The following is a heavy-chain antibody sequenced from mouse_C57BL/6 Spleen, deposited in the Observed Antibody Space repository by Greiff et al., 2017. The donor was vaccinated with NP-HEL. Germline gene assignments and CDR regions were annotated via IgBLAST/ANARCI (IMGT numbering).Heavy chain of an antibody. CDR1: GFTFSDYG. CDR3: ARGGFYYGDY. J-gene: IGHJ2*01. Sequence: EVQVVESGGGLVKPGGSLTLSCAASGFTFSDYGMHWVRQAPEKGLEWVAYISSGSSTIYYADTVKGRFTISRDNAKNTLFLQMTSLRSEDTAMYYCARGGFYYGDYWGQGTTLTVSS. CDR2: ISSGSSTI. V-gene: IGHV5-17*01.